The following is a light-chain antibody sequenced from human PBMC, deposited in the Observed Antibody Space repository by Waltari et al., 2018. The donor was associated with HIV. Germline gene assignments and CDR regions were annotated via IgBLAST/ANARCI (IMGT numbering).Light chain of an antibody. CDR1: QRISTY. CDR2: AAS. V-gene: IGKV1-39*01. J-gene: IGKJ3*01. Sequence: DIQMTQSPSFLSASVGDRVTITCRASQRISTYLNWYQQKPGKAPKVLIYAASSLQSGVPSRFSGSGSMTDFTLTISSLQPEDFATYYCQQSYSNPLTFGPGTKVDIK. CDR3: QQSYSNPLT.